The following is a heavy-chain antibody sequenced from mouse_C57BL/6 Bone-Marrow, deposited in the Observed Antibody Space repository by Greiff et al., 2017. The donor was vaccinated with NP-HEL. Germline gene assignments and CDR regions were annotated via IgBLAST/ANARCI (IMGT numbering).Heavy chain of an antibody. CDR2: ISYSGST. D-gene: IGHD1-1*01. CDR3: ARSFITTVVVDWYCDV. CDR1: GYSITSDY. J-gene: IGHJ1*01. V-gene: IGHV3-8*01. Sequence: EVQLQESGPGLAKPSQTLSLTCSVTGYSITSDYWNWIRKFPGNKLEYMGYISYSGSTYYNPSLKSRISITRDKSKNQYYLQLNSVTTEDTATDDCARSFITTVVVDWYCDVWGAGTTVTVSS.